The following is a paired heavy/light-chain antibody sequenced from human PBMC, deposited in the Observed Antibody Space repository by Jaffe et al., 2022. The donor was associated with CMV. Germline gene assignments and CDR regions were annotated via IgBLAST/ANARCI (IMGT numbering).Heavy chain of an antibody. CDR3: AAGYYDFWSGYIFDY. Sequence: QMQLVQSGPEVKKPGTSVKVSCKASGFTFSSTAMQWVRQGRGQRLEWIGWIVVGSGNTNYAQKFQERVTITRDMSTSTAYMELSSLRSEDTAVYYCAAGYYDFWSGYIFDYWGQGTLVTVSS. J-gene: IGHJ4*02. V-gene: IGHV1-58*02. CDR1: GFTFSSTA. CDR2: IVVGSGNT. D-gene: IGHD3-3*01.
Light chain of an antibody. Sequence: EIVMTQSPATLSVSPGERATLSCRASQSVSSNLAWYQQKPGQAPRLLIYGASTRATGIPTRFSGSGSGTEFTLTISSLQSEDFAVYYCQQYNNWPTWTFGQGTKVEIK. CDR1: QSVSSN. V-gene: IGKV3-15*01. CDR3: QQYNNWPTWT. CDR2: GAS. J-gene: IGKJ1*01.